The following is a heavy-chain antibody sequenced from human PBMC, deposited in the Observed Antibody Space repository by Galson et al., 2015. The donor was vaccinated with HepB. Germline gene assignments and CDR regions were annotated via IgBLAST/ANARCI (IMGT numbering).Heavy chain of an antibody. V-gene: IGHV5-10-1*01. CDR2: IDPSDSYT. J-gene: IGHJ4*02. CDR1: GYSFTSYW. CDR3: ARLEGNVDTAMLWDY. D-gene: IGHD5-18*01. Sequence: QSGAEVKKPGESLRISCKGSGYSFTSYWISWVRQMPGKGLEWMGRIDPSDSYTNYSPSFQGHVTISADKSISTAYLQWSSLKASDTAMYHCARLEGNVDTAMLWDYWGQGTLVTVSS.